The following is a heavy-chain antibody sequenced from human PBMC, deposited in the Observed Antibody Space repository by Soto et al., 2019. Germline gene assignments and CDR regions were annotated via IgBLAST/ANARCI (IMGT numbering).Heavy chain of an antibody. CDR2: LYADGST. V-gene: IGHV3-53*01. J-gene: IGHJ2*01. CDR1: GFPINVTY. CDR3: ARTAEGDTPRTHWYFDL. D-gene: IGHD6-25*01. Sequence: GGSLRLSCAASGFPINVTYLSWVRQAPGKGLEWLSVLYADGSTYYIDSVKGRFRISRDNAKNTLYLQMDNLRADDTAMYFCARTAEGDTPRTHWYFDLWGRGT.